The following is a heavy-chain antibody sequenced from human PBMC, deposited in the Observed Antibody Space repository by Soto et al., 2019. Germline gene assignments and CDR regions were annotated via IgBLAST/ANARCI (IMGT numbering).Heavy chain of an antibody. V-gene: IGHV1-46*01. Sequence: QVQLVQSGAEVKKPGDSVKVSCKASGYTFTSYYMHCVRQAPGQGLEWMGIINPSGGSTSYAQKFQGRVTMTRVTSTRTVYMELSRMRSEDTAVYYCGDSGQVVSFDYWGQGTLVNVSS. CDR2: INPSGGST. CDR3: GDSGQVVSFDY. J-gene: IGHJ4*02. D-gene: IGHD6-6*01. CDR1: GYTFTSYY.